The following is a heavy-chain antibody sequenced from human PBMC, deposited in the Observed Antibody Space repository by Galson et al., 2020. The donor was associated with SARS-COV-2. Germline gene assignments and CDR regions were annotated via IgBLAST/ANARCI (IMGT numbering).Heavy chain of an antibody. D-gene: IGHD3-9*01. J-gene: IGHJ6*02. CDR2: IWYDGSNK. CDR1: GFTFSSYG. V-gene: IGHV3-33*01. CDR3: AREGDISAVGGMDV. Sequence: GGSLRLSCAASGFTFSSYGMPWVRQAPGKGLEWVAVIWYDGSNKYYADSVKGRFTISRDNSKNTLYLQMNSLRAEDTAVYYCAREGDISAVGGMDVWGQGTTVTVSS.